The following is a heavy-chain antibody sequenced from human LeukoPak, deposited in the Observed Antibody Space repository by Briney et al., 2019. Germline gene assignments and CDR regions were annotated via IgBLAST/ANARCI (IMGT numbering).Heavy chain of an antibody. V-gene: IGHV4-4*02. D-gene: IGHD1-26*01. CDR2: IYHSGST. J-gene: IGHJ4*02. Sequence: PSGTLSLTCGVSGGSIGSNNWWSWVRQSPGKGLEWIGEIYHSGSTNYNPSLKSRVTISVDKSKNQFSLNLSSVTAADTAVYFCASLQGSYYGWGQGTLVTVSS. CDR1: GGSIGSNNW. CDR3: ASLQGSYYG.